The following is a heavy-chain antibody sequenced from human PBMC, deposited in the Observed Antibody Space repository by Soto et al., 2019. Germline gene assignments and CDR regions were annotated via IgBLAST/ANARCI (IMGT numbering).Heavy chain of an antibody. D-gene: IGHD3-22*01. CDR3: ARAYDSRGYWKVFYYHNGMDG. V-gene: IGHV4-30-4*01. J-gene: IGHJ6*02. CDR2: IYYSGST. CDR1: GGSISSGDYY. Sequence: SQTLSLTCTVSGGSISSGDYYWSWIRQPPGKGLEWLGYIYYSGSTYYNPSLKSRVTISVDTSKNQFSLKLSSVTAADTAVYFCARAYDSRGYWKVFYYHNGMDGCDQGPRIVFSS.